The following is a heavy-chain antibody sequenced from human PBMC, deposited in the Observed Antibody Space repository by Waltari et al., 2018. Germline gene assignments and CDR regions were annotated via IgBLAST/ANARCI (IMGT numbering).Heavy chain of an antibody. D-gene: IGHD3-10*01. J-gene: IGHJ4*02. V-gene: IGHV4-31*03. Sequence: QVQLQESGPGLVKPSQTLSLTCTVSGGSISSGGYYCSWIRQHPGKGLEWIGYIYYSGSTDYNPSLKRRVTISIDTSKNQFSLKLSSVTAADTAVYYCASTGSGSYFDYWGQGTLVTVSS. CDR3: ASTGSGSYFDY. CDR1: GGSISSGGYY. CDR2: IYYSGST.